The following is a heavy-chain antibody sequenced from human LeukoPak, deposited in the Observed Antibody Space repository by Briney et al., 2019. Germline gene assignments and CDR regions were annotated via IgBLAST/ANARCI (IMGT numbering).Heavy chain of an antibody. Sequence: SETLSLTCTVSGGSISNYYWSWIRQPPGKGLECMGYIYYSGTTNYNPSLKSRVTISVDTSKNQSSLKLSSVIAADTAVYYCARHGGYSSPYLHWAQGTLVTVSS. CDR3: ARHGGYSSPYLH. D-gene: IGHD6-13*01. J-gene: IGHJ1*01. CDR1: GGSISNYY. CDR2: IYYSGTT. V-gene: IGHV4-59*08.